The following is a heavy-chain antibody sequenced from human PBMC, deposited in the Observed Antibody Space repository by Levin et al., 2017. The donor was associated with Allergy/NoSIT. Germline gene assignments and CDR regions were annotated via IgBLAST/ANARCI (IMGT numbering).Heavy chain of an antibody. V-gene: IGHV4-31*03. CDR3: AREDGSTFDF. D-gene: IGHD2-2*03. Sequence: SETLSLTCTVSGGSISGGGYHWTWIRQHPEKGLEWIGYIYYSGSTFYNPSLNSRLMISVDTSKNQFSLNVSSVTAADTAVYYCAREDGSTFDFWGQGALVTVAS. CDR2: IYYSGST. J-gene: IGHJ4*02. CDR1: GGSISGGGYH.